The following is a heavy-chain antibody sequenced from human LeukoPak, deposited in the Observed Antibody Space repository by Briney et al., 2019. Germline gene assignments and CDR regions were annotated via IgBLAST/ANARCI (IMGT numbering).Heavy chain of an antibody. J-gene: IGHJ3*02. CDR1: GGSISSYY. D-gene: IGHD3-16*01. Sequence: SETLSLTCTVSGGSISSYYWSWIRQPPGKGLEWIGSIYYSGSTYYNPSLKSRVTISVDTSKNQFSLKLSSVTAADTAVYYCARDRLSLGAFDIWGPGTTVIVSS. V-gene: IGHV4-39*07. CDR2: IYYSGST. CDR3: ARDRLSLGAFDI.